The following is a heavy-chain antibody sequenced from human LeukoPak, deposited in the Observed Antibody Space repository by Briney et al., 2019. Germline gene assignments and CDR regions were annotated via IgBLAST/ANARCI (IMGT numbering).Heavy chain of an antibody. CDR2: INPSGGST. CDR3: ARWEYYYDSSGYYS. CDR1: GYTFTSYY. D-gene: IGHD3-22*01. V-gene: IGHV1-46*01. Sequence: ASVKVSCKASGYTFTSYYMHWVRQAPGQGLEWMGIINPSGGSTSYAQKLQGRVTMTTDTSTSTAYMELRSLRSDDTAVYYCARWEYYYDSSGYYSWGQGTLVTVSS. J-gene: IGHJ4*02.